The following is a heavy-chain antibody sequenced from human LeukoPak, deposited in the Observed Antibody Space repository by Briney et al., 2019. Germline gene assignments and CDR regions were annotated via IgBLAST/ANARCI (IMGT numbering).Heavy chain of an antibody. CDR3: ARGLEMATISSVG. Sequence: ASVKVSCKASGYTFTGYYMHWVRQAPGQGLEWMGRINPNSGGTNYAQKFQGRVTMTRDTPISTAYMELSRLRSDDTAVYYCARGLEMATISSVGWGQGTLVTVSS. D-gene: IGHD5-24*01. CDR2: INPNSGGT. CDR1: GYTFTGYY. J-gene: IGHJ4*02. V-gene: IGHV1-2*06.